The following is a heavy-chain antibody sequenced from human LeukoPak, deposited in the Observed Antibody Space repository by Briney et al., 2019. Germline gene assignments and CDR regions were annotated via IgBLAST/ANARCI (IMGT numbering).Heavy chain of an antibody. CDR1: GGYISGSDNY. J-gene: IGHJ4*02. V-gene: IGHV4-39*07. CDR3: APIFGDYSDFDS. Sequence: SDTLSLTCTVSGGYISGSDNYWAWIRQPPGRGLEWIGEINHSGRTNYNPSLKSRVTISLDKTMNQFSLRLSSVTAADTAVYFCAPIFGDYSDFDSWDQGTLVTVSS. D-gene: IGHD4-17*01. CDR2: INHSGRT.